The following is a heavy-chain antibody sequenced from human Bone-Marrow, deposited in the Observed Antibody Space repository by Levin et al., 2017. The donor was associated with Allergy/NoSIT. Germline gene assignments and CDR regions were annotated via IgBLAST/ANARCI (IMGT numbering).Heavy chain of an antibody. CDR3: AKTSPSMLRGVNYYFDF. Sequence: PGGSLRLSCVASGFTFSTYAMSWVRQTPGKGLEWVAIISATDPSSYYPDSVKGRFTVSRDNSKNMVYLQMDSLRVEDTAVYYCAKTSPSMLRGVNYYFDFWGQGSLVAVSS. CDR1: GFTFSTYA. J-gene: IGHJ4*02. CDR2: ISATDPSS. V-gene: IGHV3-23*01. D-gene: IGHD3-10*01.